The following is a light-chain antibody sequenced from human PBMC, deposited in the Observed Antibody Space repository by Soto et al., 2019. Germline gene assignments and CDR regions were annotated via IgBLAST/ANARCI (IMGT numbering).Light chain of an antibody. CDR1: QSVGSNY. CDR3: QQRSNWPT. CDR2: GAS. J-gene: IGKJ5*01. V-gene: IGKV3D-20*02. Sequence: EIVITQSPATLSVSPGEGATLSCRASQSVGSNYLAWYQQKPGQAPRLLIYGASSRATGIPDRFSGGGSGTDFTLTISRLEPEDFAVYYCQQRSNWPTFGQGTRLEI.